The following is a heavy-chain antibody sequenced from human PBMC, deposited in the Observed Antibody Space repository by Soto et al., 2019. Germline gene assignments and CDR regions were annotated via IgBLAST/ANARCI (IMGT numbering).Heavy chain of an antibody. Sequence: VSLRLSCAASGFTFSSYWMHWVRQAPGKGLVWVSRINSDGSSTSYADSVKGRFTISRDNAKNTLYLQMNSLRAEDTAVYYCARKPYYDSSGYYDYWGQGTLVTVSS. V-gene: IGHV3-74*01. CDR1: GFTFSSYW. CDR3: ARKPYYDSSGYYDY. J-gene: IGHJ4*02. CDR2: INSDGSST. D-gene: IGHD3-22*01.